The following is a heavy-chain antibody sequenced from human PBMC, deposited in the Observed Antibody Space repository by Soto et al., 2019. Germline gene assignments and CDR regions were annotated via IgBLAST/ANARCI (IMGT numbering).Heavy chain of an antibody. Sequence: PGGSLTLSCTASGFTFRSHSMNWVRKAPGKGMEWVSAISSSSSYIYYADSVKGRFTISRDNAKNSLYLQMNSLRAEDTAVYYCARGVGVTAGMLYYYYYMDVWGKGTTVTGSS. CDR3: ARGVGVTAGMLYYYYYMDV. V-gene: IGHV3-21*01. D-gene: IGHD2-2*01. CDR1: GFTFRSHS. CDR2: ISSSSSYI. J-gene: IGHJ6*03.